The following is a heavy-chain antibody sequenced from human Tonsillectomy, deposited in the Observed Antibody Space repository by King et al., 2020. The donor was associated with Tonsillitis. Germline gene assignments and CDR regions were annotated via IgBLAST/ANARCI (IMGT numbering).Heavy chain of an antibody. D-gene: IGHD3-22*01. V-gene: IGHV3-23*04. J-gene: IGHJ4*02. CDR1: GFTFSSYA. CDR2: IGSTGSST. Sequence: VQLVESGGGLVQPGGSLRLSCAASGFTFSSYAMTWVRQAPGTGLEWVSTIGSTGSSTYYADSVKGRFTISRDNSKNTLYLQMNSLRADDTAVYYCAKNYYDSSGYSGIADYWGQGTLVTVSS. CDR3: AKNYYDSSGYSGIADY.